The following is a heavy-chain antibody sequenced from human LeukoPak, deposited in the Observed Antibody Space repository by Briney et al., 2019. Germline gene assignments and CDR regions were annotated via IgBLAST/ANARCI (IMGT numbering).Heavy chain of an antibody. D-gene: IGHD6-13*01. V-gene: IGHV3-33*06. J-gene: IGHJ6*03. CDR2: IWYDGSNK. CDR1: GVTFRSYG. CDR3: AKDAKQLVNYYYYMDV. Sequence: PGGSLRLSCAASGVTFRSYGMHWVRQAPGKGLEWVAVIWYDGSNKYYADSVKGRFTISRDNSKNTLYLQMNSLRAEDTAVYYCAKDAKQLVNYYYYMDVWGKGTTVTVSS.